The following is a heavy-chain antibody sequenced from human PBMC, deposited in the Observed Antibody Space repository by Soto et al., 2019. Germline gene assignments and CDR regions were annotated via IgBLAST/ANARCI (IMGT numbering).Heavy chain of an antibody. CDR2: IYSGGST. V-gene: IGHV3-66*01. CDR1: GFTVSSTY. D-gene: IGHD3-16*01. J-gene: IGHJ4*02. CDR3: ARDIGLLGTFDY. Sequence: GGSLTLSCAASGFTVSSTYMHWVRQAPGKGLEWVSLIYSGGSTYYADSVKGRFTISRDNSKNTLHLQMNSLRAEDTAVYYCARDIGLLGTFDYWGQGTLVTVS.